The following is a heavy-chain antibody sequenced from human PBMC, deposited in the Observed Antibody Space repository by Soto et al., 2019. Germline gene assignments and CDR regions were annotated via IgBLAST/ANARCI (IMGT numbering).Heavy chain of an antibody. CDR2: TYYRSKWYN. J-gene: IGHJ5*02. V-gene: IGHV6-1*01. CDR3: AREELREKGTGIWFDP. Sequence: KQSQTLSLTCAISGDSVSSNSAAWNWIRQSPSRGLEWLGRTYYRSKWYNDYAVSVKSRITINPDTSKNQFSLQLNSVTPEDTAVYYCAREELREKGTGIWFDPWGQGTLVTVSS. CDR1: GDSVSSNSAA. D-gene: IGHD1-26*01.